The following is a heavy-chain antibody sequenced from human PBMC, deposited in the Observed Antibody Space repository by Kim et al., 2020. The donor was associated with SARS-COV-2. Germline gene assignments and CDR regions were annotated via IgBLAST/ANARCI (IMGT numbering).Heavy chain of an antibody. CDR3: AKGQSDFTSLNWFDP. CDR2: ISGSAGST. CDR1: GFTFSSHS. V-gene: IGHV3-23*01. J-gene: IGHJ5*02. Sequence: GGSLRLSCLASGFTFSSHSMNWVRQAPGKGLEWVAHISGSAGSTYYADSVKGRFTISRDNSKNILHLQMVSLRAEDTAVYYCAKGQSDFTSLNWFDPWGQGTLVTVSS.